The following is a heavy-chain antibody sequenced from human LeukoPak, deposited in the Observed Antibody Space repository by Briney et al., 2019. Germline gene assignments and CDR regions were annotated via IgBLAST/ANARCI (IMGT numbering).Heavy chain of an antibody. Sequence: GGSLRLSCAGSGLTFSNHAMTWVRQAPGKGLEWVSSISSSSSYIYYADSVKGRFTISRDNAKNSLYLQMNSLRAEDTAVFYCASLYTSSSGFNYWGQGTLVTVSS. CDR3: ASLYTSSSGFNY. J-gene: IGHJ4*02. D-gene: IGHD6-6*01. V-gene: IGHV3-21*01. CDR2: ISSSSSYI. CDR1: GLTFSNHA.